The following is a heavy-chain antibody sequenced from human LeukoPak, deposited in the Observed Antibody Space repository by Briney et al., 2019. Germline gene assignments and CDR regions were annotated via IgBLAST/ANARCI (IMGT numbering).Heavy chain of an antibody. CDR3: AQPRDSGSYYETSFDY. CDR1: GGTFNSYA. Sequence: ASVKVSCQASGGTFNSYALSWVRQAPGQGLEWVGGIIPIFGTANYAQKFQGRVTITADESTSTAYMELSSLRSEDTAVYYCAQPRDSGSYYETSFDYWGQGTLVTVS. J-gene: IGHJ4*02. V-gene: IGHV1-69*13. D-gene: IGHD1-26*01. CDR2: IIPIFGTA.